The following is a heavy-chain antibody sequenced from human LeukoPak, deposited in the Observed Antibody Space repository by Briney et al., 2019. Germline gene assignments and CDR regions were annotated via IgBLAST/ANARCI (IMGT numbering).Heavy chain of an antibody. CDR3: AKGSKAVLFTRDHYMDV. CDR1: GFTFSSYG. D-gene: IGHD6-19*01. CDR2: ISGSGGST. V-gene: IGHV3-23*01. Sequence: GGTLRLSCAASGFTFSSYGMCWVRQAPGKGLEWVSAISGSGGSTYYADSVKGRFTISRDNSKNTLYLQMNSLRAEDTAVYFCAKGSKAVLFTRDHYMDVWGKGTTVTISS. J-gene: IGHJ6*03.